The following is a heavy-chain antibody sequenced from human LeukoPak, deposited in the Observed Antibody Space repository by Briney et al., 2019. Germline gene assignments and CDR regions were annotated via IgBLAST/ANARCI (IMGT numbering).Heavy chain of an antibody. J-gene: IGHJ5*02. D-gene: IGHD6-19*01. Sequence: SETLSLTCAVYGGSFSGYYWSWIRQPPGKGLEWIGEINHSGSTNYNPSLKSRVTISVDTSKNQFSLKLSSVTAADTAVYYCARHGSWKQWLVTGWGEFDPWGQGTLVTVSS. V-gene: IGHV4-34*01. CDR1: GGSFSGYY. CDR3: ARHGSWKQWLVTGWGEFDP. CDR2: INHSGST.